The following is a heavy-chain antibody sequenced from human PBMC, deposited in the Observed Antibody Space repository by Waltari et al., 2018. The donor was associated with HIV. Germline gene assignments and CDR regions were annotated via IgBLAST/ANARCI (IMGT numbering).Heavy chain of an antibody. J-gene: IGHJ6*02. CDR1: GGSISSSSYY. D-gene: IGHD3-3*01. CDR3: ARRNYDFWSGYSENYYYYYGMDV. Sequence: QLQLQESGPGLVKPSETLSLTCTVSGGSISSSSYYWGWIRQPPGKGLEWIGSIYYSGSTYYNPSLKSRVTISVDTSKNQFSLKLSSVTAADTAVYYCARRNYDFWSGYSENYYYYYGMDVWGQGTTVTVSS. CDR2: IYYSGST. V-gene: IGHV4-39*01.